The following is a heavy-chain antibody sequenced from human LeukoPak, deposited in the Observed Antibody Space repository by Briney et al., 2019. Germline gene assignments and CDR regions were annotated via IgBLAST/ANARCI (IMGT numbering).Heavy chain of an antibody. V-gene: IGHV1-69*04. J-gene: IGHJ3*02. D-gene: IGHD1-26*01. Sequence: ASVKVSCKASGGTFSSYAISWVRQAPGQGLEWMGRIIPILGIANYAQKFQGRVTITADKSTSTAYMELSSLRSEDTAVYYCAKDLTRGGSYYVSAFDIWGQGTMVTVSS. CDR3: AKDLTRGGSYYVSAFDI. CDR2: IIPILGIA. CDR1: GGTFSSYA.